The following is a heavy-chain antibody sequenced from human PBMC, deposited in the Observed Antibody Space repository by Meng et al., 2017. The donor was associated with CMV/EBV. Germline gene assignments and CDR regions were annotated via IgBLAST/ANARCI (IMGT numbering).Heavy chain of an antibody. V-gene: IGHV4-59*01. J-gene: IGHJ5*02. D-gene: IGHD6-19*01. CDR2: IYYSEST. Sequence: GSLRLSCTVSGGSISSYYWSWIRQPPGKGLEWIGYIYYSESTNYNPSLKSRVTISVDTSKNQFSLKLSSVTAADTAVYYCAGGWYSNWFDPWGQGTLVTVSS. CDR3: AGGWYSNWFDP. CDR1: GGSISSYY.